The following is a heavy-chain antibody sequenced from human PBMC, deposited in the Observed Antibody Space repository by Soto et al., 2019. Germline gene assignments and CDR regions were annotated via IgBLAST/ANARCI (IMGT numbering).Heavy chain of an antibody. D-gene: IGHD3-10*01. Sequence: GSLRLSCAASGFTFSSYWMHWVRQAPGKGLVWVSRINGDETSTNYADSVKGRFTISRDNTKNTLYLQMNTLRAEDTAVYYCARWTFDSGTYDYWGQGNLVTVSS. V-gene: IGHV3-74*01. CDR2: INGDETST. J-gene: IGHJ4*02. CDR1: GFTFSSYW. CDR3: ARWTFDSGTYDY.